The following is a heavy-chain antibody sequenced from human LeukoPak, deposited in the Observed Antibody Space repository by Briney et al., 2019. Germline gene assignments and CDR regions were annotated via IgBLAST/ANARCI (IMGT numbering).Heavy chain of an antibody. CDR2: IYYSGGT. CDR3: AREGYSSSNFDY. J-gene: IGHJ4*02. CDR1: GGSVSSGSYY. D-gene: IGHD6-13*01. V-gene: IGHV4-61*01. Sequence: SETLSLTCTVSGGSVSSGSYYWSWSREPPGKGLEWIGYIYYSGGTNYNPSLKSRVTISVDTSMNQFSLKLSSVTAADTAVYYCAREGYSSSNFDYWGQGTLVTVSS.